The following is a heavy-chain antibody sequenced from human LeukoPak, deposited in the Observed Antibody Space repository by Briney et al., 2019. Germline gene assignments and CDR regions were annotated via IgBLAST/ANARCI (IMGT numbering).Heavy chain of an antibody. CDR1: AYTFTGHY. CDR2: INPNSGDT. V-gene: IGHV1-2*02. J-gene: IGHJ4*02. CDR3: ARRLTTSQDLDY. Sequence: GASVKVCCSPSAYTFTGHYMYWVRQAPGQGLEWMGWINPNSGDTNYAQKFQGRVSMTRDTSISTAYMDLNRLTSDDTAVYYCARRLTTSQDLDYWGQGTLVTVSS. D-gene: IGHD2-2*01.